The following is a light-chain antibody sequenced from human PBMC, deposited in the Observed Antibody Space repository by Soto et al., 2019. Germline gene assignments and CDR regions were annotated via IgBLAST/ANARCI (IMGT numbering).Light chain of an antibody. CDR3: HQRQSWPRT. V-gene: IGKV3-11*01. CDR2: QXS. CDR1: QYINTR. Sequence: EIVLTQSPATLSLSPGERATLSCRASQYINTRLAWYQHRPGQAPRLLIXQXSXXAXXXPARFSASGTGTDFTLTISDVQPEDFAVYYCHQRQSWPRTFGQGTKVDIK. J-gene: IGKJ1*01.